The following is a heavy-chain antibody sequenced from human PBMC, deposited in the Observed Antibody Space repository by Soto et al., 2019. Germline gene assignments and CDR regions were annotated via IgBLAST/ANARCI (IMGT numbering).Heavy chain of an antibody. D-gene: IGHD6-6*01. Sequence: GGSLRLSCAASGFTFSNFGMHWVRQAPGKGLEWVAVIWFDGGDKHYVDSVEGRFTISRDKSKNTVYLQMNSLRPEDTAVYYCARDRYTTSSYGMDVWGQGTTVTVSS. CDR2: IWFDGGDK. CDR3: ARDRYTTSSYGMDV. V-gene: IGHV3-33*01. J-gene: IGHJ6*02. CDR1: GFTFSNFG.